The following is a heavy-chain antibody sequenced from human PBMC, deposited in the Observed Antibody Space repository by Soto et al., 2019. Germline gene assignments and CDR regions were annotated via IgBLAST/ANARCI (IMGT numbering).Heavy chain of an antibody. CDR1: GYTFTNYG. D-gene: IGHD3-10*01. V-gene: IGHV1-18*01. CDR3: ARDHVSRSYYQFDP. Sequence: QVQLEQSGAEVKKPGASVKVSCKASGYTFTNYGISWVRQAPGQGLEWMGWISAYNGNTNYPKKLQGRVTMTTDTSTSTAYMELRSLRSDDTAVYYCARDHVSRSYYQFDPWGQGTLVTVSS. J-gene: IGHJ5*02. CDR2: ISAYNGNT.